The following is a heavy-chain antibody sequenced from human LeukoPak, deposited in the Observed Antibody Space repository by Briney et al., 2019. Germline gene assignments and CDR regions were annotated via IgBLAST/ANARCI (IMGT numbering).Heavy chain of an antibody. D-gene: IGHD6-19*01. Sequence: PGGTLRLSCAASGFTFSSYGMSWVRQAPGTGLEWVSAISGSGGSTYYADSVKGRFTISRDNSKNTLYLQMNSLRAEDTAVYYCAKDFRLAGTETYLDYWGQGTLVTVSS. CDR1: GFTFSSYG. CDR2: ISGSGGST. CDR3: AKDFRLAGTETYLDY. J-gene: IGHJ4*02. V-gene: IGHV3-23*01.